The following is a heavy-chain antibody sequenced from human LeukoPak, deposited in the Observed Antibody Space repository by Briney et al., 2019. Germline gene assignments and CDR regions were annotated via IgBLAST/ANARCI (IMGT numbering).Heavy chain of an antibody. V-gene: IGHV1-69*05. D-gene: IGHD1-26*01. CDR3: ASEWTSGSYGGYFDY. CDR1: GGTFSSYA. J-gene: IGHJ4*02. Sequence: SVKVPCKASGGTFSSYAISWVRQAPGQGLEWMGGIIPIFGTANYAQKFQGRVTITTDESTSTANMELSSLRSEDTAVYYCASEWTSGSYGGYFDYWGQGTLVTVSS. CDR2: IIPIFGTA.